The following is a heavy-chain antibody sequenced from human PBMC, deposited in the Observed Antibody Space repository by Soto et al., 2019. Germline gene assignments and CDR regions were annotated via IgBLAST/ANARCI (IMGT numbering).Heavy chain of an antibody. CDR2: ISYDGSNK. V-gene: IGHV3-30-3*01. CDR1: GFTFSSYA. CDR3: ARGKLDNWNLAAEYYYAMDV. D-gene: IGHD1-20*01. Sequence: GGSLRLSCAASGFTFSSYAMHWVRQAPGKGLEWVAVISYDGSNKYYADSVKGRFTISRDNSKNTLYLQMNSLRAEETAVYYCARGKLDNWNLAAEYYYAMDVWGQGTTVTVSS. J-gene: IGHJ6*02.